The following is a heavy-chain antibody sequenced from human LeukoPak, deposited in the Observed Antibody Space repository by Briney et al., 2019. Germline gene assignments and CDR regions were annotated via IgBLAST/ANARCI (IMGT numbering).Heavy chain of an antibody. CDR2: IYYSGST. CDR1: GGSISSGDYY. CDR3: ARGARLLPYYYYYGMDV. V-gene: IGHV4-30-4*01. D-gene: IGHD2/OR15-2a*01. J-gene: IGHJ6*02. Sequence: PSETLSLTCTVSGGSISSGDYYWSWIRQPPGKGLEWIGYIYYSGSTYYNPSLKSRVTISVDTSKNQFSLKLSSVTAADTAVYYCARGARLLPYYYYYGMDVWGQGTTVTVSS.